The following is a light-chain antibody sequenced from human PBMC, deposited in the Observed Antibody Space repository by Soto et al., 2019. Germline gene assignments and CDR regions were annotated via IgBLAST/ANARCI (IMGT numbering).Light chain of an antibody. CDR2: DVN. CDR3: TSYTSSSTYV. J-gene: IGLJ1*01. Sequence: QSALTQPPSASGSPGQSVAISCTGTASDIGGYTFVSWYQQHPGKAPKLLIYDVNKRPSGVPDRFSGSKSGNTASLTISGLQAEDGADYYCTSYTSSSTYVFGTGTKLTVL. CDR1: ASDIGGYTF. V-gene: IGLV2-8*01.